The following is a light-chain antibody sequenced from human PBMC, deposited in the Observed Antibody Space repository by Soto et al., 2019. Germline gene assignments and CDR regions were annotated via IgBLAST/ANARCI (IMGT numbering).Light chain of an antibody. Sequence: EIMMTQSPATLSLSPGERATLSCRASQSVKSSLAWYQQKPGQAPRLLIYGASTRATGIPARFSGSGSGTEFTLTISSLQSEDSAVYYCQHYNHWLWTFGQGTKVEIK. V-gene: IGKV3-15*01. CDR3: QHYNHWLWT. J-gene: IGKJ1*01. CDR1: QSVKSS. CDR2: GAS.